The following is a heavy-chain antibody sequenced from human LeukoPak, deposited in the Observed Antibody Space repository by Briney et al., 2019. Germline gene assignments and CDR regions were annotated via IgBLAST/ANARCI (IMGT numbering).Heavy chain of an antibody. V-gene: IGHV3-74*01. CDR2: IKSDGSDT. Sequence: GGSLGLSCAASGFTFSTYWMHWVRQAPGEGLVWVSRIKSDGSDTSYADSVKGRFTISRDNAKNTLYLQMNSLRAEDTAVYYCARGFWTGVEYWGQGALVTDSS. J-gene: IGHJ4*02. D-gene: IGHD3/OR15-3a*01. CDR1: GFTFSTYW. CDR3: ARGFWTGVEY.